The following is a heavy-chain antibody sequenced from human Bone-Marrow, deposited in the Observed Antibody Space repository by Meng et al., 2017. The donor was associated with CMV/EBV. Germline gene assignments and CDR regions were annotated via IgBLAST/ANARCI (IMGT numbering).Heavy chain of an antibody. CDR3: ATVDNSSPSPFDI. CDR1: GYTLPELS. CDR2: FDPEDGET. D-gene: IGHD6-13*01. Sequence: ASVKVSRKVSGYTLPELSMYWVRQAPGTRLEWMGGFDPEDGETIYAQKFQGRVTMTEDTSTDTAYMELSSLRSEDTAVYYCATVDNSSPSPFDIGGQGTMVTVSS. J-gene: IGHJ3*02. V-gene: IGHV1-24*01.